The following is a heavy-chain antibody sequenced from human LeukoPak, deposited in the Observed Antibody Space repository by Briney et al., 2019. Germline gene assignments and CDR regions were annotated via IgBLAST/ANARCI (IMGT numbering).Heavy chain of an antibody. D-gene: IGHD3-10*01. CDR2: MNPDTGDT. Sequence: ASVRVSCKSSGYTFTGYDINWVRQATGQGLEWMGWMNPDTGDTGYAPNFQGRVAMTRDTSKDTAYMELTGLTSQDTAIYYCTRGSLSGSSRDYWGKGTLVTVSS. CDR3: TRGSLSGSSRDY. J-gene: IGHJ4*02. CDR1: GYTFTGYD. V-gene: IGHV1-8*01.